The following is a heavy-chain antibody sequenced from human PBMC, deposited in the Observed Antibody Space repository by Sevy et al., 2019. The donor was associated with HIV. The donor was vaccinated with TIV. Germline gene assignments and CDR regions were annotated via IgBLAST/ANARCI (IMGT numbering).Heavy chain of an antibody. CDR1: AFTFSSYW. V-gene: IGHV3-7*01. D-gene: IGHD3-16*01. J-gene: IGHJ6*02. CDR2: INQDGSEE. Sequence: GGSLRLSCAASAFTFSSYWMTWVRQAPGKGLEWVANINQDGSEENYVDSLKGRLTIFRDNAKNSLFLQMNSLGAEDTAWYYCAGTGSYADTYYYYYAMDVWGPGTTVTVSS. CDR3: AGTGSYADTYYYYYAMDV.